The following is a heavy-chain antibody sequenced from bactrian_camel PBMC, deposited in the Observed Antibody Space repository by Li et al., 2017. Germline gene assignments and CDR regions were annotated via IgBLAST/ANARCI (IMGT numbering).Heavy chain of an antibody. J-gene: IGHJ6*01. Sequence: HVQLVESGGGSAQAGGSLTLSCTASGYTLSSRCMGWFRQAPGKGREGVAMLEGDGSTSYGDSVRGRFTISQDNAKNTLYLQMNNLKPEDTAMYYCAAGPLAACGGWWDGGFNSWGQGTQVTVS. CDR3: AAGPLAACGGWWDGGFNS. CDR2: MLEGDGST. D-gene: IGHD7*01. V-gene: IGHV3S26*01. CDR1: GYTLSSRC.